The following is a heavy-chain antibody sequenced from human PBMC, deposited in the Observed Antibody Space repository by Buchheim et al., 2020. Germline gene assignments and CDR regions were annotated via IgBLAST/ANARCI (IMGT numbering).Heavy chain of an antibody. V-gene: IGHV3-30*18. CDR3: AKGREQGWFDP. CDR2: ISYDGSNK. D-gene: IGHD1-26*01. Sequence: QVQLVESGGGVVQPGRSLRLSCAASGFTFSSYGMHWVRQAPGKGLEWVAVISYDGSNKYYADSVKGRFTISRDNSKNTLYLQMNSLRAEDTAVYYCAKGREQGWFDPWGQGTL. CDR1: GFTFSSYG. J-gene: IGHJ5*02.